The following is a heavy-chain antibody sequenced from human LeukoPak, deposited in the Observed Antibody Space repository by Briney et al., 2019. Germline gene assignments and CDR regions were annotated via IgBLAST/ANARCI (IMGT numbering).Heavy chain of an antibody. CDR3: GENSSGYYY. Sequence: SVKVSCKASGDTFSSYAITWVRQAPGQGLEWTGRIIPIFGTANYAQKFQGRVTITTDESTSTAYMELSSLRSEDTAVYYCGENSSGYYYWGQGTLVTVSS. CDR1: GDTFSSYA. D-gene: IGHD3-22*01. V-gene: IGHV1-69*05. CDR2: IIPIFGTA. J-gene: IGHJ4*02.